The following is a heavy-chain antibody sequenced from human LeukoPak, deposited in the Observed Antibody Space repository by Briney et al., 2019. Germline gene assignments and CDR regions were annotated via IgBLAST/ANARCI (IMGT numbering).Heavy chain of an antibody. D-gene: IGHD5-18*01. CDR1: GFTFTSYG. V-gene: IGHV3-30*02. Sequence: GGSLRLSCAASGFTFTSYGMHWVRQAPGKGLEWVTFIRFDGNNKDYGNSAKGRFTISRDNSKNTLYLQMNSLKSDDTAVYYCATEGFTYGYHGIDIWGQGTIVTVSS. CDR2: IRFDGNNK. J-gene: IGHJ3*02. CDR3: ATEGFTYGYHGIDI.